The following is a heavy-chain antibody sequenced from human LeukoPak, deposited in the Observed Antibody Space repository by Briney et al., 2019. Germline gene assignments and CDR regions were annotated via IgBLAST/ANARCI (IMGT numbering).Heavy chain of an antibody. CDR3: ARASTNGDYFDY. Sequence: GGSLRLSCAASGFTFSSYSMNWVRQAPGKGLEWVSSISSSSRYIYYADSVKGRFTISRDNAKNSLYLQMNSLRAEDTAVYYCARASTNGDYFDYWGQGTLVTVSS. CDR1: GFTFSSYS. CDR2: ISSSSRYI. V-gene: IGHV3-21*01. J-gene: IGHJ4*02. D-gene: IGHD2-8*01.